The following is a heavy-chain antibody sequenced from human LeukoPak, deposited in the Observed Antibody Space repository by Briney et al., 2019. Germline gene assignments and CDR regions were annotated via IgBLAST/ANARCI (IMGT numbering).Heavy chain of an antibody. Sequence: GGSLRLSCAASGFTFSSYSMNWVRQAPGKGLEWVSGIGSDENRLYADSVKGRFTISRDNSKNTLYLQMNSLRVEDTAVYYCAKDVIHWSFDHWGQGTLVTVSS. V-gene: IGHV3-23*01. J-gene: IGHJ4*02. D-gene: IGHD2-8*02. CDR2: IGSDENR. CDR1: GFTFSSYS. CDR3: AKDVIHWSFDH.